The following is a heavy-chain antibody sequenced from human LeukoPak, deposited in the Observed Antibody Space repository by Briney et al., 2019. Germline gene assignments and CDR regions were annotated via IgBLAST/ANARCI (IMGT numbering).Heavy chain of an antibody. CDR1: GFTFSNYS. V-gene: IGHV3-48*01. D-gene: IGHD3-22*01. Sequence: GGSLRLSCAASGFTFSNYSMNWVRQAPGKGLEWVSYISSSSSTIYYADSVKGRFTISRDNAKNSLYLQMNSLRAEDTAVYYCASHPRYYYDSSGDYWGQGALVTVSS. CDR3: ASHPRYYYDSSGDY. J-gene: IGHJ4*02. CDR2: ISSSSSTI.